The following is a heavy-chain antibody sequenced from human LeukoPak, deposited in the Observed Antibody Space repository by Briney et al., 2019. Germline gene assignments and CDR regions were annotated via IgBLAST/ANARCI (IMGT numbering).Heavy chain of an antibody. J-gene: IGHJ4*02. CDR3: ARLYYGSGSYYNLYYFDY. CDR2: IYYSGST. Sequence: SETLSLTCTVSGGSISSYYWSWIRQPPGKGLEWIGYIYYSGSTNYNPSLKSRVTISVDTSKNQFSLKLSSVTAADTAVYYCARLYYGSGSYYNLYYFDYWGQGTLVTVSS. D-gene: IGHD3-10*01. V-gene: IGHV4-59*01. CDR1: GGSISSYY.